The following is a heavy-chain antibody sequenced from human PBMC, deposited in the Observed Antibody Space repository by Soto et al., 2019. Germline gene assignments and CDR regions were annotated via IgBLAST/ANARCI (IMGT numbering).Heavy chain of an antibody. CDR3: ARGFSGSRRDFDY. V-gene: IGHV3-7*01. D-gene: IGHD1-26*01. Sequence: GESLKISCAASGFTFSSYWMSWVRQAPGKGLEWVANIKQDGSEKYYVDSVKGRFTISRDNAKNSLYLQMNSLRAEDTAVYYCARGFSGSRRDFDYWGQGTLVTVSS. J-gene: IGHJ4*02. CDR1: GFTFSSYW. CDR2: IKQDGSEK.